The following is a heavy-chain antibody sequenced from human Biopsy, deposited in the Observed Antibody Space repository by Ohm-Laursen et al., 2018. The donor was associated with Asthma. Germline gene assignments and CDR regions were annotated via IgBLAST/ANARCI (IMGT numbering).Heavy chain of an antibody. Sequence: SETLSLTCIVSGGSVSTGSYYWSWIRQPPGKGLEWLGYIYYTGGDNYNPSLKSRVTISVDTSKNQFSLRLNSVTAADTAVYYCARGPNYHGSGRAPIGMDVWGQGTTVTVSS. CDR1: GGSVSTGSYY. CDR3: ARGPNYHGSGRAPIGMDV. D-gene: IGHD3-10*01. J-gene: IGHJ6*02. CDR2: IYYTGGD. V-gene: IGHV4-61*01.